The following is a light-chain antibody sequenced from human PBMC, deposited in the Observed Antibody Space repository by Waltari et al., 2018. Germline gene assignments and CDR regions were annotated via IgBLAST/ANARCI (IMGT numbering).Light chain of an antibody. CDR3: SSYTSRATWV. CDR1: SRDVGGYNY. Sequence: QSALTQPASVSGSPGQSITIPCTGTSRDVGGYNYFSWFQQHPTKAPRLLIFDVTNRPSGVSNRFSGSKSGNTASLTISGLQAEDEADYYCSSYTSRATWVFGGGTRLAVL. CDR2: DVT. V-gene: IGLV2-14*03. J-gene: IGLJ3*02.